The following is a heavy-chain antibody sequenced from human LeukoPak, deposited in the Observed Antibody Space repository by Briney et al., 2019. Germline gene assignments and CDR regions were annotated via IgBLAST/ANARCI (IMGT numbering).Heavy chain of an antibody. Sequence: GESLKISCKGSGFSFNTYWIGWVRQMPGKGLEWMGIIYAGDSDTRCSPSFQGQVTISVDKSISTAYLQWSSLKASDTAMYYCARRQGCSNTACPPDYWGQGTLVTVSS. CDR1: GFSFNTYW. V-gene: IGHV5-51*01. D-gene: IGHD2-2*01. CDR2: IYAGDSDT. CDR3: ARRQGCSNTACPPDY. J-gene: IGHJ4*02.